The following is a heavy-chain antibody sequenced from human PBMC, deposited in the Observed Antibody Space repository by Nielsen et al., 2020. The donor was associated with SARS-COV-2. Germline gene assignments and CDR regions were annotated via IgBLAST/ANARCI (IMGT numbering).Heavy chain of an antibody. Sequence: GESLKISCRASGFTLSSLTMNWVRQAPGKGLEWVSSISGGSSYRYYAESVKGRFTISRDNDKNSLYLQMNSLRDEDTAVYYCTKFRVMDVWGQGTTVTVSS. CDR3: TKFRVMDV. CDR2: ISGGSSYR. D-gene: IGHD3-10*01. J-gene: IGHJ6*02. CDR1: GFTLSSLT. V-gene: IGHV3-21*01.